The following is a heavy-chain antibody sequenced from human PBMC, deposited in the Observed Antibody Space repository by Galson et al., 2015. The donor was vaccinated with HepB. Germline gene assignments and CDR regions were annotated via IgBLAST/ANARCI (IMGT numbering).Heavy chain of an antibody. Sequence: SVKVSCKASGGTFSSYAISWVRQAPGQGLEWMGGIIPIFGTANYAQKFQGRVTITAEESTSTAYMELSSLRSEDTAVYYCARVNGGATVTPYYYYYMDVWGKGTTVTVSS. CDR3: ARVNGGATVTPYYYYYMDV. J-gene: IGHJ6*03. CDR1: GGTFSSYA. V-gene: IGHV1-69*13. CDR2: IIPIFGTA. D-gene: IGHD4-17*01.